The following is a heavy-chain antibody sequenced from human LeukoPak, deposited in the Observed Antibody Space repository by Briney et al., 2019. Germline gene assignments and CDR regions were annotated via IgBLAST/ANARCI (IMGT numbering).Heavy chain of an antibody. V-gene: IGHV1-2*02. J-gene: IGHJ4*02. CDR2: INPNSGGT. Sequence: ASVKVSCKASGYTFTGYYMHWVRQAPGQGLEWMGWINPNSGGTNYAQKFQDRVTMTRDTSISTAYMELSRLRSDDTAVYYCARVGGIAAAGTNEGRNYWGQGTLVTVSS. CDR1: GYTFTGYY. D-gene: IGHD6-13*01. CDR3: ARVGGIAAAGTNEGRNY.